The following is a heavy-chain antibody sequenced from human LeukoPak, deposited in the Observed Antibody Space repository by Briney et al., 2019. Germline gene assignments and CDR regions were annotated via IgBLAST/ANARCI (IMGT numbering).Heavy chain of an antibody. J-gene: IGHJ3*02. CDR1: GFTFSSYG. CDR3: AKGSSGYSYALDAFDI. V-gene: IGHV3-30*02. CDR2: IRYDGSNK. D-gene: IGHD5-18*01. Sequence: QPGGSLRLSCAASGFTFSSYGMHWVRQAPGKGLEWVAFIRYDGSNKYCADSVKGRFTISRDNSKNTLYLQMNGLRAEDTAVYYCAKGSSGYSYALDAFDIWGQGTMVTVSS.